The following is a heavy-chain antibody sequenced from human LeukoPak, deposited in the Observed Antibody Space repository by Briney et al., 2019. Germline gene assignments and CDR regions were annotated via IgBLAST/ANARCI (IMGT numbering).Heavy chain of an antibody. CDR1: GGSISSSSYY. J-gene: IGHJ4*02. V-gene: IGHV4-39*07. D-gene: IGHD1-1*01. CDR2: IYYSGST. CDR3: ARDNWNDYTDY. Sequence: SETLSLTCTVSGGSISSSSYYWGWIRQPPGKGLEWIGSIYYSGSTYYNPSLKSRVTISVDTSKNQFSLKLSSVTAADTAVYYCARDNWNDYTDYWGQGTLVTVSS.